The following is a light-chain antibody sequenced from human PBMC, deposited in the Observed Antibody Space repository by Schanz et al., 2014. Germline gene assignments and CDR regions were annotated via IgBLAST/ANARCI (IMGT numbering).Light chain of an antibody. V-gene: IGLV2-8*01. Sequence: QSALTQPPSASGSPGQSVTISCTGTSSDVGGYNYVSWYQQHPGKAPKLIISDVTRRPSGVPDRFSGSKSDNTASLTVSGLQTEDEADYYCCSYAGDTPHVALGGGTKLTVL. CDR1: SSDVGGYNY. J-gene: IGLJ2*01. CDR2: DVT. CDR3: CSYAGDTPHVA.